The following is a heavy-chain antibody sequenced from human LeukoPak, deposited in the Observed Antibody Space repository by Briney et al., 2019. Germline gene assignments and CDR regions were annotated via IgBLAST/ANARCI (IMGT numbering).Heavy chain of an antibody. D-gene: IGHD5-18*01. V-gene: IGHV3-7*05. Sequence: PGGSLRLSCAVSGFTFNSDWMSWVRQAPGKGLEWVANIKEDGSEKYYVDSVKGRFTISRDNAKNSLYLQMNSLRAEDTAVYYCARLPLTARRHFEYWGQGTLVTVSS. CDR2: IKEDGSEK. CDR1: GFTFNSDW. J-gene: IGHJ4*02. CDR3: ARLPLTARRHFEY.